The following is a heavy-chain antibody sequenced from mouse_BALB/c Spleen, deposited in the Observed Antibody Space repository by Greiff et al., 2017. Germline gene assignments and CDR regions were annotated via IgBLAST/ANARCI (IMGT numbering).Heavy chain of an antibody. J-gene: IGHJ3*01. D-gene: IGHD3-3*01. CDR2: ISDGGSYT. CDR1: GFTFSDYY. CDR3: ASDGDFAY. V-gene: IGHV5-4*02. Sequence: EVKLMESGGGLVKPGGSLKLSCAASGFTFSDYYMYWVRQTPEKRLEWVATISDGGSYTYYPDSVKGRFTISRDNAKNNLYLQMSSLKSEDTAMYYCASDGDFAYWGQGTLVTVSA.